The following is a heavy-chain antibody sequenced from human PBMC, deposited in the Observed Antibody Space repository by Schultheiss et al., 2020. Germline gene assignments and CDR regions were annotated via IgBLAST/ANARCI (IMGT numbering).Heavy chain of an antibody. CDR3: ARGADAYKTRY. CDR1: GGSVSSGSY. D-gene: IGHD5-24*01. Sequence: SETLSLTCSVSGGSVSSGSYWSWIRQAPGKGLEWIGYIYYTGSTNYNPSVKSRVTMSEDTSKNQVSLKLNSVTAADTAVYYCARGADAYKTRYWGQGTLVNVYS. CDR2: IYYTGST. V-gene: IGHV4-61*01. J-gene: IGHJ4*02.